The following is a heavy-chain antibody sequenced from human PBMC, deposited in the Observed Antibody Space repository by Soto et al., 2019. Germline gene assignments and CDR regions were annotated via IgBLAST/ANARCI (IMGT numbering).Heavy chain of an antibody. CDR2: IGTNAVP. Sequence: EVQLVESGGVLIWRGGSLRLSCVASGFRFRDYDMHWVRQRPGKGLEWVSGIGTNAVPHYSDSVKGRFIISREDDKSSLYLQMNSLKVDDTAVYFCARGRPFWDDFYIDHWGQGTLLTVSS. CDR1: GFRFRDYD. CDR3: ARGRPFWDDFYIDH. D-gene: IGHD3-16*01. V-gene: IGHV3-13*05. J-gene: IGHJ1*01.